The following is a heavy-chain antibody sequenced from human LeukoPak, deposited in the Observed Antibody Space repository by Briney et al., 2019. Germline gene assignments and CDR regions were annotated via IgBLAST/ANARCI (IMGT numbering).Heavy chain of an antibody. D-gene: IGHD1-1*01. CDR1: GFTFRSYW. J-gene: IGHJ3*02. V-gene: IGHV3-7*01. Sequence: GGSLRLSCAASGFTFRSYWMSWVRQAPGKGLEWVANIKQDGSEKYYVDSVKGRFTISRDNAKNSLYLQMNSLRAEDTAVYYCARGRGTDDAFDIWGQGTMVTVSS. CDR2: IKQDGSEK. CDR3: ARGRGTDDAFDI.